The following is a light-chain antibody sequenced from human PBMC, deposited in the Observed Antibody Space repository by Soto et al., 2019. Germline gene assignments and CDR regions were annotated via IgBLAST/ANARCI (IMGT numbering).Light chain of an antibody. Sequence: DIQMTQSPSSLSASVRDRVVITCLASQSISTHLSWYQQKPGKAPKLLIYAASSLQSWVPSRFTGSGSGTDFTLTISSLQPEDFATYYCQQSYTSWWTFGQGTKVDIK. J-gene: IGKJ1*01. V-gene: IGKV1-39*01. CDR1: QSISTH. CDR2: AAS. CDR3: QQSYTSWWT.